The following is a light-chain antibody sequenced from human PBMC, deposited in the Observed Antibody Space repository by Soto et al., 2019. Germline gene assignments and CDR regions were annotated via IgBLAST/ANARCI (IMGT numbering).Light chain of an antibody. J-gene: IGKJ4*02. CDR2: AAS. Sequence: DIQMTQSPSALSASVGDRVTITFRASQSSTNYLNWYQHKPGQAPNLLIYAASTFQAGVPSGFRGSGSGTDFTLTISSLQPEDFATYFCQQSNSSPPTFGGGTKVEVK. CDR3: QQSNSSPPT. V-gene: IGKV1-39*01. CDR1: QSSTNY.